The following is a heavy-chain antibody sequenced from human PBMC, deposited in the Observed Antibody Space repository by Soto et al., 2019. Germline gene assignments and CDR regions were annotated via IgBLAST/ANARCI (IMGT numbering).Heavy chain of an antibody. CDR2: ISSSGSTI. CDR1: GFTFSSYS. D-gene: IGHD3-10*01. CDR3: ARGGYDYGSGSYRYYYYYMDV. Sequence: GGSLRLSCAASGFTFSSYSMNWVRQAPGKGLEWVSYISSSGSTIYYADSVKGRFTISRDNAKNSLYLQMNSLRAEDTAVYYCARGGYDYGSGSYRYYYYYMDVWGKGTTVTVSS. V-gene: IGHV3-48*04. J-gene: IGHJ6*03.